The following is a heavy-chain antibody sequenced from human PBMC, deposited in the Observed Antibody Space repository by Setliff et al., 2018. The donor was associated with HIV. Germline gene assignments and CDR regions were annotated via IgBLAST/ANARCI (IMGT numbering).Heavy chain of an antibody. CDR3: ARGTGYSGYDSSDAFDI. CDR2: IKQDGSEK. Sequence: GGSLRLSCAASDFTFSRYWMTWVRQAPGKGLEWVANIKQDGSEKYYVDSVKGRFTVSRDNAKNSLYLQMNSLRADDTAVYYCARGTGYSGYDSSDAFDIWGQGTMVTVSS. D-gene: IGHD5-12*01. J-gene: IGHJ3*02. CDR1: DFTFSRYW. V-gene: IGHV3-7*01.